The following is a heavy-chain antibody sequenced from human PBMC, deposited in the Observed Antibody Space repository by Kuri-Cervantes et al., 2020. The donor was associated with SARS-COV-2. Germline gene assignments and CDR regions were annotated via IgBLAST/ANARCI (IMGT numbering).Heavy chain of an antibody. CDR2: IYYSGST. CDR1: GGSFSGYY. J-gene: IGHJ4*02. V-gene: IGHV4-59*01. D-gene: IGHD6-19*01. Sequence: GSLRLSCAVNGGSFSGYYWSWIRQPPGKGLEWIGYIYYSGSTNYNPSLKSRVTISVDTSKNQFSLKLSSVTAADTAVYYCARGGAGQWLTPFDYWGQGTLVTVSS. CDR3: ARGGAGQWLTPFDY.